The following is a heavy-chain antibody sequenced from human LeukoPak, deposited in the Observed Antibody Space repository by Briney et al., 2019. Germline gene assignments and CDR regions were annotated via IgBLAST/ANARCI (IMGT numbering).Heavy chain of an antibody. J-gene: IGHJ4*02. D-gene: IGHD6-25*01. V-gene: IGHV3-64D*09. CDR2: ISSNGDTT. CDR3: VRLAARPTSTPY. CDR1: GFTFSTYT. Sequence: GGSLRLSCSASGFTFSTYTMHWVRQAPGKGLAYVSAISSNGDTTYYADSVKGRFTISRDNSKNTLYLQMGSLTTEDTAIYYCVRLAARPTSTPYWGQGTLVTVSS.